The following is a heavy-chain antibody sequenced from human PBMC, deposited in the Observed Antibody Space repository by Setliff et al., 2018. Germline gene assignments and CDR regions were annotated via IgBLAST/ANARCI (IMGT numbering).Heavy chain of an antibody. Sequence: LSLSCATSGFTFRNYYMTWIRQAPGKGLEWISHISSISSSTIYYADSVKGRFTVSRDNAKNSLYLQMNSLRAEDTAVYYCARLALTGYDSSGYYYALDYYYYMDVWGKGTTVTVSS. V-gene: IGHV3-11*04. CDR3: ARLALTGYDSSGYYYALDYYYYMDV. CDR1: GFTFRNYY. J-gene: IGHJ6*03. CDR2: ISSISSSTI. D-gene: IGHD3-22*01.